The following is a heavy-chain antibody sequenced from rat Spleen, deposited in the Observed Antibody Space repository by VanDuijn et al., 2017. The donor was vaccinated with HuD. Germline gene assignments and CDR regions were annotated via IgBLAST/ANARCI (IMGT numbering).Heavy chain of an antibody. CDR1: GFTFNNYW. CDR2: ISSGGRNT. CDR3: ERETGYNSYFDY. J-gene: IGHJ2*01. V-gene: IGHV5-25*01. Sequence: EVQLVESGGGLVQPGRSLKLSCVASGFTFNNYWMTWIRQAPGKGLEWVAYISSGGRNTYYRDSVKGRFTISRDNAKSTLYLQMDSLRSEDTATYYWERETGYNSYFDYWGQGVMVTVSS. D-gene: IGHD1-4*01.